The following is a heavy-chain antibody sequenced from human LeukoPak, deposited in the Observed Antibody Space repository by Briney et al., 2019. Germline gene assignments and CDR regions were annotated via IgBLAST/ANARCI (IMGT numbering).Heavy chain of an antibody. J-gene: IGHJ4*02. Sequence: GGSLRLSCAASGFTFSSYSMNWVRQAPGKGLEWVSSISSSSSYIYYADSVKGRFTISRDNAKNSLYLQMNSLRAEDTAVYYCARGDSGYDWLPFDYWGQGTLVTVPS. CDR3: ARGDSGYDWLPFDY. CDR1: GFTFSSYS. V-gene: IGHV3-21*01. CDR2: ISSSSSYI. D-gene: IGHD5-12*01.